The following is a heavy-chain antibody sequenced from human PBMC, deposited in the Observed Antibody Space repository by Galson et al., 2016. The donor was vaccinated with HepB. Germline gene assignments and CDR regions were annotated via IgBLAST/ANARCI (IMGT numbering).Heavy chain of an antibody. V-gene: IGHV6-1*01. J-gene: IGHJ4*02. CDR2: TYYRSKWSN. Sequence: CAISGDSVSSNGATWNWVRQSPSGGLEWLGRTYYRSKWSNDYAVSVKSRITINPDPSKNQFSLQLDSVTPEDTAVYYCARAGGGGGSGLDYWGRGTLVTVSS. CDR3: ARAGGGGGSGLDY. CDR1: GDSVSSNGAT. D-gene: IGHD3-16*01.